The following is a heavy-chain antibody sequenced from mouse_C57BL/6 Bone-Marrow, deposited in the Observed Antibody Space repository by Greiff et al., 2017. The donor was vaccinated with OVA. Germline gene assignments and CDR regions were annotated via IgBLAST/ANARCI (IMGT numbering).Heavy chain of an antibody. J-gene: IGHJ4*01. Sequence: VQLQQSGAELVRPGASVKLSCKASGYTFTDYYINWVKQRPGQGLEWIARIYPGSGNTYYNEKFKGKATLTAEKSSSTAYMQLSSLTSEDSAVYFCARWGYYGNLYAMDYWGQGTSVTVSS. D-gene: IGHD2-1*01. CDR1: GYTFTDYY. CDR3: ARWGYYGNLYAMDY. V-gene: IGHV1-76*01. CDR2: IYPGSGNT.